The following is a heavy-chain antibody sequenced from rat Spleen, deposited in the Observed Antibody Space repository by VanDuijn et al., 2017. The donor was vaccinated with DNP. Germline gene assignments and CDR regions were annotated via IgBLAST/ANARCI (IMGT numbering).Heavy chain of an antibody. CDR3: ARHWGIAAISTKGYAMDA. CDR1: GFSLTSNG. D-gene: IGHD1-2*01. V-gene: IGHV2-72*01. Sequence: QVQLEESGPGLMQPSETLSLTCTVSGFSLTSNGVGWVRQPLGKGLVWMGTIWAGGSTNYNSAGQSRLSISRDTSKSQVFLKMNSLQPEDTGTYYCARHWGIAAISTKGYAMDAWGQGTSVTVSS. CDR2: IWAGGST. J-gene: IGHJ4*01.